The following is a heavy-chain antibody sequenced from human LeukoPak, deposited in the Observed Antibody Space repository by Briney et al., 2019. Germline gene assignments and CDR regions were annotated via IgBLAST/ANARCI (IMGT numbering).Heavy chain of an antibody. CDR1: GFTFSSYA. CDR3: ARHVRLAGYSSEKQARRAFDY. V-gene: IGHV3-30-3*01. J-gene: IGHJ4*02. CDR2: ISYDGSNK. D-gene: IGHD6-25*01. Sequence: PGGSLRLSCAASGFTFSSYAMHWVRQAPGKGLEWVAVISYDGSNKHYADSVKGRFTISRDNSKNTLYLQMNSLRAEDTAVYYCARHVRLAGYSSEKQARRAFDYWGQGTLVTVSS.